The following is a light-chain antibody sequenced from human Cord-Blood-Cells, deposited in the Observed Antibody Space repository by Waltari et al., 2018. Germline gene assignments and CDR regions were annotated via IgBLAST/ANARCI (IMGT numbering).Light chain of an antibody. J-gene: IGLJ1*01. Sequence: QSALTQPASVSGSPGQSITISCTGTSSDVGGYNYVSWYQQHPGKAPKLMIYAVSNRPSGVSNRFSGSKSGNTASLTISGLQAEDEADYYCSSYTSSSTRKVFGTGTKVTVL. CDR3: SSYTSSSTRKV. CDR1: SSDVGGYNY. CDR2: AVS. V-gene: IGLV2-14*01.